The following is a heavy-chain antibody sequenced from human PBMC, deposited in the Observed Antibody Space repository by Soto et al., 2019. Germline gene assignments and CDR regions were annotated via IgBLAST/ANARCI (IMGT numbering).Heavy chain of an antibody. Sequence: ASVKGSCKASGYTFTGYYMHWGRQAPGQGLEWMVWINPNSGGTHYAQKFQGWVTMTRDTSISTAYMELSRLRSDDTAVYYCARVSSSYYYYGMDVWGQGTTVTVSS. J-gene: IGHJ6*02. D-gene: IGHD2-2*01. CDR2: INPNSGGT. V-gene: IGHV1-2*04. CDR3: ARVSSSYYYYGMDV. CDR1: GYTFTGYY.